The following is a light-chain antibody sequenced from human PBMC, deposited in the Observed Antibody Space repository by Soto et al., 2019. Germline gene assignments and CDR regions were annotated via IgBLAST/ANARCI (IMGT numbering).Light chain of an antibody. CDR3: SSYTSSSTYV. V-gene: IGLV2-18*02. J-gene: IGLJ1*01. CDR2: DVS. Sequence: QSALTQPPSVSGSPGQSVTISCTGTSSDVGSYNRVSWYQQPPGTAPKVMIYDVSNRPSGVPDRFSGSKSGNTASLTISGLQAEDESAYYCSSYTSSSTYVFGTGTKLTVL. CDR1: SSDVGSYNR.